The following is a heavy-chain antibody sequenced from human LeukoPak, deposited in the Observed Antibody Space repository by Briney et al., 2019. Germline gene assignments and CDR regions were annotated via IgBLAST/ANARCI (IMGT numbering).Heavy chain of an antibody. CDR1: GYTFTGYY. CDR2: INPNSGGT. J-gene: IGHJ4*02. Sequence: ASVKVSCKASGYTFTGYYMHWVRQAPGQGLEWMGWINPNSGGTNYAQKFQGWVTMTRDTSISTAYMELSRLRSDDTAVYYRARGPGIAAAGTRYYFDYWGQGTLVTVSS. V-gene: IGHV1-2*04. D-gene: IGHD6-13*01. CDR3: ARGPGIAAAGTRYYFDY.